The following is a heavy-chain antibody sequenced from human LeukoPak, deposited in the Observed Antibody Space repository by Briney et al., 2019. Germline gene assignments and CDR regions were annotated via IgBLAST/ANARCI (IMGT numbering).Heavy chain of an antibody. Sequence: SETLSLTCTVFGGSMSSSTYYWGWIRQPPGKGLEWIGNSYYSGSTYYTPSLKSRVTMSVDTSKNQFSLKLSSVTAADTAVCYCARSGGSEDYWGQGTLVTVSS. CDR3: ARSGGSEDY. CDR1: GGSMSSSTYY. V-gene: IGHV4-39*07. CDR2: SYYSGST. J-gene: IGHJ4*02. D-gene: IGHD3-16*01.